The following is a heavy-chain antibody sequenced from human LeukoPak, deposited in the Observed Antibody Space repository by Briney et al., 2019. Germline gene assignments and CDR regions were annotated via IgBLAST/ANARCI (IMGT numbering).Heavy chain of an antibody. Sequence: PGGSLRLSCAASGFTFSSYWMHWVRQAPGKGLVWVSRINSDGSSTSYADSVKGRFTISRDNAKNTLYLQMNSLRAEVTAVYYCARVKYDFWSGYSFQHWGQGTLVTVSS. CDR1: GFTFSSYW. V-gene: IGHV3-74*01. CDR3: ARVKYDFWSGYSFQH. CDR2: INSDGSST. D-gene: IGHD3-3*01. J-gene: IGHJ1*01.